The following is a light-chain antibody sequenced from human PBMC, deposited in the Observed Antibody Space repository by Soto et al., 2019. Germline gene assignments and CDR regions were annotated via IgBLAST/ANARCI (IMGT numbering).Light chain of an antibody. Sequence: EIVLTQSPGTLSLSPGERATLSCRASQSVSNTYLAWYQQKPGQAPRLLIYDASSRATGIPDRFSGSGSETDFTLTISRLEPEDFAVYYCQQYGRSLGLFTFGPGTKVDIK. CDR2: DAS. CDR1: QSVSNTY. CDR3: QQYGRSLGLFT. J-gene: IGKJ3*01. V-gene: IGKV3-20*01.